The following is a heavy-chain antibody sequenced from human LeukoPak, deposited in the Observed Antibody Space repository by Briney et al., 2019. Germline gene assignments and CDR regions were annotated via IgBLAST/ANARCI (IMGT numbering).Heavy chain of an antibody. CDR2: ISGSGGTT. J-gene: IGHJ6*03. D-gene: IGHD3-16*01. CDR3: VRGNSFSPLYYVDV. V-gene: IGHV3-23*01. CDR1: GFTFSSYA. Sequence: PGGSLRLSCAASGFTFSSYAMSWVRQAPGKGLEWVSGISGSGGTTKYADSVKGRFTISRDNSRNTLYLQMNSLRAEDTAVYYCVRGNSFSPLYYVDVWGKGTTVTVSS.